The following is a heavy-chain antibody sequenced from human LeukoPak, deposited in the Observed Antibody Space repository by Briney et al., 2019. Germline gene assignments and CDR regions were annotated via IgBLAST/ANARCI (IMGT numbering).Heavy chain of an antibody. J-gene: IGHJ4*02. CDR1: GGSFSGYY. CDR2: INNSGST. V-gene: IGHV4-34*01. D-gene: IGHD3-3*01. Sequence: SETLSLTCAVYGGSFSGYYWSWIRQPPGKGLEWFGEINNSGSTNYNPSLKSRVTISVDTSKNQFSLKLSSVTAADTAVYYCARKAGSYDFWSGYHDYFDYWGQGTLVTVSS. CDR3: ARKAGSYDFWSGYHDYFDY.